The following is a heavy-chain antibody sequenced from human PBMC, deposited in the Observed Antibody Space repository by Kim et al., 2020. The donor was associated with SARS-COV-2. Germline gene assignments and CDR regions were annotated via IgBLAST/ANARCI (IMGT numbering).Heavy chain of an antibody. CDR3: ARDTGLDY. Sequence: GGSLRLSCAASGFTFSSYAMHWVRQAPGKGLEWVAVISYDGSNKYYADAVKGRFTISRDNSKNTLYLQMNSLRAEDTAVYDCARDTGLDYWGQGTLVTVS. CDR2: ISYDGSNK. J-gene: IGHJ4*02. V-gene: IGHV3-30*04. D-gene: IGHD4-17*01. CDR1: GFTFSSYA.